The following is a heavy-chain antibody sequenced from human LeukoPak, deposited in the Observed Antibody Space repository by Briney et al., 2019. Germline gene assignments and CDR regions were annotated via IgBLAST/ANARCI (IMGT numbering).Heavy chain of an antibody. D-gene: IGHD1-26*01. J-gene: IGHJ4*02. Sequence: PSETLSLTSGVSGASISVGTYYWGWISQPPGKGLEWIGSIYYTGITSDNPSLKSRVTISVDTSKNQFSLKLSSVTAADTAVYYCARRGGSGRAFDYWGQGTLVTVSS. CDR1: GASISVGTYY. CDR2: IYYTGIT. V-gene: IGHV4-39*01. CDR3: ARRGGSGRAFDY.